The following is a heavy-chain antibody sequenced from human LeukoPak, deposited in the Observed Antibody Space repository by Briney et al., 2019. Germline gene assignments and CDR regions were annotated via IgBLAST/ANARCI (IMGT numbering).Heavy chain of an antibody. Sequence: GGSLRLSCAASGFNFHVFDMTWVRQAPGKGLEWLSTVIASGSYTYYAASVKGRFTISRDNSKNTLHLQMDSLRAEDTAVYFCARNTTDRPYDFWGQGTLVTVSS. CDR3: ARNTTDRPYDF. CDR2: VIASGSYT. V-gene: IGHV3-23*01. CDR1: GFNFHVFD. D-gene: IGHD2/OR15-2a*01. J-gene: IGHJ4*02.